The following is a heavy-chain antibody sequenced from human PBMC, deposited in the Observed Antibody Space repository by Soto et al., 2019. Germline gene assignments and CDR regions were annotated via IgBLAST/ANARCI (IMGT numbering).Heavy chain of an antibody. Sequence: QVQLQESGPGLVKPSETLSVTCSVSGDSVSTDFYFWTWIRQPPGKGLEWIGYIYFTGTTSYNPALKSRVTLSLDSSKTQVSLSLTSVTAADTAVYYCARDLSSRPWAFESWGQGTLVTVSS. D-gene: IGHD1-26*01. CDR2: IYFTGTT. CDR3: ARDLSSRPWAFES. J-gene: IGHJ4*02. CDR1: GDSVSTDFYF. V-gene: IGHV4-61*01.